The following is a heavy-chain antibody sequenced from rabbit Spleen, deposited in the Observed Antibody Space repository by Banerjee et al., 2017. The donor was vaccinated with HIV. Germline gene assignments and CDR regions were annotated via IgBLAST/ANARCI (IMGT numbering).Heavy chain of an antibody. CDR1: GFSISSGYW. CDR3: ARDPGSRNYGYYFDL. CDR2: IGTASGNT. V-gene: IGHV1S45*01. Sequence: QQQLVESGGGLVQPEGSLTLTCTASGFSISSGYWICWVRQAPGKGLEWIGCIGTASGNTYYVSWAKGRFTMSKTSSTTVDLKMTSLTAADTATYFCARDPGSRNYGYYFDLWGPGTLVTVS. J-gene: IGHJ4*01. D-gene: IGHD4-2*01.